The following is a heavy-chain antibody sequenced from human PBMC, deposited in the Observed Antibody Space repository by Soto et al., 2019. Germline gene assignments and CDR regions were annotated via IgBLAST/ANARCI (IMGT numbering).Heavy chain of an antibody. CDR3: AKSGTTVGYCSGGSCYRAFGY. D-gene: IGHD2-15*01. J-gene: IGHJ4*02. CDR1: GFTFSSYA. V-gene: IGHV3-23*01. Sequence: GGSLRLSCAASGFTFSSYAMSWVRQAPGKGLEWVSAISGSGGSTYYADSVKGRFTISRDNSKNTLYLQMNSLRAEDTAVYYCAKSGTTVGYCSGGSCYRAFGYWGQGTLVTVSS. CDR2: ISGSGGST.